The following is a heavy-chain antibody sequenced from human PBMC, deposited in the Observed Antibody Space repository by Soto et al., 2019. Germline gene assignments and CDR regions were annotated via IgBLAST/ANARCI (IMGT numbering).Heavy chain of an antibody. CDR3: AKGSYDFWSGTYYYYGMDV. V-gene: IGHV3-30*18. D-gene: IGHD3-3*01. Sequence: GSLRLSCAVSGITFRQYGMHWVRQVPGRGLEWVAAISDGGSNSYYADSVKGRFTISRDNSKNTLYLQMNSLRAEDTAVYYCAKGSYDFWSGTYYYYGMDVWGQGTTATVSS. J-gene: IGHJ6*02. CDR1: GITFRQYG. CDR2: ISDGGSNS.